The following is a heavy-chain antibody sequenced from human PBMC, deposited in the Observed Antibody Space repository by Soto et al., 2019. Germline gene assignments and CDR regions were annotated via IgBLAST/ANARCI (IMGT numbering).Heavy chain of an antibody. J-gene: IGHJ4*02. Sequence: PSETLSLTCTVSGGSVSSGSYYWSWIRQPPGKGLEWIGYIYYSGSTNYNPSLKSRVTISVDTSKNQFSLKLSSVTAADTAVYYCARGVYCSGGSCLYFDYWGQGTLVTVSS. CDR1: GGSVSSGSYY. CDR3: ARGVYCSGGSCLYFDY. D-gene: IGHD2-15*01. V-gene: IGHV4-61*01. CDR2: IYYSGST.